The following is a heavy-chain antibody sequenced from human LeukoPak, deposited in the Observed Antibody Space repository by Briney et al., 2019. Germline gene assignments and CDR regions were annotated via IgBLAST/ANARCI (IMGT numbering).Heavy chain of an antibody. Sequence: SETLSLTCAVSGGSISSSSSICWTWVRQPPGRGLEWIGEIYHSGATNYNPSLKSRVTMLLDKSKNQFSLKLNSVTAADTAVYYCARNGGNSDYDYWGQGTLVTVSA. D-gene: IGHD4-23*01. J-gene: IGHJ4*02. CDR2: IYHSGAT. CDR3: ARNGGNSDYDY. CDR1: GGSISSSSSIC. V-gene: IGHV4-4*02.